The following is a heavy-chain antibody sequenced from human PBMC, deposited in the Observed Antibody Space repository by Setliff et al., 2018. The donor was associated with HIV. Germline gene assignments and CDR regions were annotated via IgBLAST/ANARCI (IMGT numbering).Heavy chain of an antibody. CDR3: ARGGGSSYLYHSRGSEYFQY. CDR2: IIPMLGTA. CDR1: GGTFRSNA. Sequence: SVKVSCKASGGTFRSNAISWVRQAPGQGLEWMGGIIPMLGTADHAEKFQDRVTITADESTRTVYMELSSLRSEDTAVYYCARGGGSSYLYHSRGSEYFQYWGQGALVTVSS. D-gene: IGHD3-22*01. V-gene: IGHV1-69*13. J-gene: IGHJ1*01.